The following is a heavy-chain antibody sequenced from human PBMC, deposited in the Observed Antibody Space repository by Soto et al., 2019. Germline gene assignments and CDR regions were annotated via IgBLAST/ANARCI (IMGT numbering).Heavy chain of an antibody. CDR1: GFTFDEYA. V-gene: IGHV3-9*01. D-gene: IGHD2-2*01. CDR2: ITWNSINV. J-gene: IGHJ5*02. CDR3: VKAFSTSWPNWFDP. Sequence: EVQLVESGGGLVQPGRSLRLSCEASGFTFDEYAMHWVRQAPGKGLEWVAGITWNSINVGYAESEKGRFTISWDNAKKSVNLHMDSLRVDDTAFYHCVKAFSTSWPNWFDPWGQGTFVTVS.